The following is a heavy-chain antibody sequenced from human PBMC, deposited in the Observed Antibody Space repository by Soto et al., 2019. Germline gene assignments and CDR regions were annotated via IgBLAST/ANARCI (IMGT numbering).Heavy chain of an antibody. CDR2: IYLGDSNT. Sequence: GESLKISCKGSGYRFTSYWICCLRQMPVKGLEWMGIIYLGDSNTRYSPSFQGQVTISADKSISTAYLQWSSLKASDTAIYYCARQEYCSSTSCYTVDSWGQGTLVTVSS. J-gene: IGHJ4*02. V-gene: IGHV5-51*01. CDR3: ARQEYCSSTSCYTVDS. D-gene: IGHD2-2*02. CDR1: GYRFTSYW.